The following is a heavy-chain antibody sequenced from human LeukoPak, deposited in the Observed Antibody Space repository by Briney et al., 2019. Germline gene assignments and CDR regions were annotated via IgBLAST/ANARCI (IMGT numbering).Heavy chain of an antibody. Sequence: SETLSLTCTVSGGSISSYYWSWIRQPPGKGLEWIGYIYYSGSTNYNPSLKSRVTISVDTSKNQFSLKLSSVTAADTAVYYCARDPQAHCSSTSCYTKDWYFDLWGRGTLVTVSS. CDR2: IYYSGST. CDR3: ARDPQAHCSSTSCYTKDWYFDL. J-gene: IGHJ2*01. V-gene: IGHV4-59*01. D-gene: IGHD2-2*02. CDR1: GGSISSYY.